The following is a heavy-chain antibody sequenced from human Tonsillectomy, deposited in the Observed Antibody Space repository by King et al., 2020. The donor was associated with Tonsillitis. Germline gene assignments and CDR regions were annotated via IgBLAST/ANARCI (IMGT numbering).Heavy chain of an antibody. J-gene: IGHJ4*02. CDR1: GYSFNDYY. CDR2: VTPNSGGT. D-gene: IGHD4-11*01. CDR3: AREDYTNPFGY. V-gene: IGHV1-2*02. Sequence: VQLVQSGAEVKKPGASVKVSCRASGYSFNDYYIYWLLQAPGQGLEWMGWVTPNSGGTNYAQKFKGRVTMTRDTSISTAYMELSRLRSDDTAVYYCAREDYTNPFGYWGQGTLVTVSS.